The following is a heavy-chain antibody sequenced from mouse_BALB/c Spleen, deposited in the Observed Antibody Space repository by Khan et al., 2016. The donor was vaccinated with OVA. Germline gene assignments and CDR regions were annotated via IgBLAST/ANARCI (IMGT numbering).Heavy chain of an antibody. V-gene: IGHV1S137*01. CDR1: GYTFSDYA. J-gene: IGHJ4*01. Sequence: QMQLEESGPELVRPGASVKISCKGSGYTFSDYAMHWVKQSHAKSLEWIGVISTYHGNTNYNQKFKGKATMTVDKSSSTAYMELARLTSEDSAIYYCASGFEGFYVMNYGGQGTSVTVSS. CDR2: ISTYHGNT. CDR3: ASGFEGFYVMNY.